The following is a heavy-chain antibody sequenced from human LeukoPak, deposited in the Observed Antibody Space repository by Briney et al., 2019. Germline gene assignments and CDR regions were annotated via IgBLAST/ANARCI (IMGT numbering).Heavy chain of an antibody. J-gene: IGHJ4*02. Sequence: GGSLRLSCAASGFTFSSYAMHWVRQAPGKGLEWVAVISYDGSNKYYADSVKGRFTISRDNAKNSLYLQMNSLRAEDMALYYCAKSLYYTVTPYYFDYWGQGTLVTVSS. CDR3: AKSLYYTVTPYYFDY. V-gene: IGHV3-30-3*02. D-gene: IGHD4-11*01. CDR1: GFTFSSYA. CDR2: ISYDGSNK.